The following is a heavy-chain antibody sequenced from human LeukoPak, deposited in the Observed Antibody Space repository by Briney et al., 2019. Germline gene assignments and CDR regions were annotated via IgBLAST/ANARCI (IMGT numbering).Heavy chain of an antibody. D-gene: IGHD4-11*01. CDR1: GFIVSANY. J-gene: IGHJ4*02. Sequence: GGSLRLSCAASGFIVSANYMNWVRQAPGKGLEWVSVIYSGGSPFYADSVKGRFTISRDNSKNTVYLQMNSLRVEDTAVYYCARGRQCDFWGQGTLVTVS. CDR2: IYSGGSP. V-gene: IGHV3-53*01. CDR3: ARGRQCDF.